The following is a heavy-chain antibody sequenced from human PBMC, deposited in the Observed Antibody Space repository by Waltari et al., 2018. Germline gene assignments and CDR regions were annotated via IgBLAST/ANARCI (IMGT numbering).Heavy chain of an antibody. Sequence: QVQLVQSGAEVKKPGASVKVSCKASGYTFTSYGISWVRQAPGQGLEWMGWISAYNGNTNYAQKLQGRVTMTTDTSTSTAYMELRSLRSDDTAVYYCARDSVGYCSGGSCPPSLDPWGQGTLVTVSS. D-gene: IGHD2-15*01. CDR3: ARDSVGYCSGGSCPPSLDP. CDR1: GYTFTSYG. J-gene: IGHJ5*02. CDR2: ISAYNGNT. V-gene: IGHV1-18*01.